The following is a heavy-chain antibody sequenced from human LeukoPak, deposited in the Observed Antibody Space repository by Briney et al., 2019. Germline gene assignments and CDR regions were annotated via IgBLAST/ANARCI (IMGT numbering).Heavy chain of an antibody. Sequence: SETLSLTCTVSGGSIRSSYYYWGWIRQPPGKGLEWIGSIYDSGSTYYNPSLKSRVTISVDTSKNQFSLKLSSVTAADTAVYYCARADLRDSDAFDIWGQGTMVTVSS. CDR2: IYDSGST. J-gene: IGHJ3*02. CDR3: ARADLRDSDAFDI. V-gene: IGHV4-39*07. D-gene: IGHD3-3*01. CDR1: GGSIRSSYYY.